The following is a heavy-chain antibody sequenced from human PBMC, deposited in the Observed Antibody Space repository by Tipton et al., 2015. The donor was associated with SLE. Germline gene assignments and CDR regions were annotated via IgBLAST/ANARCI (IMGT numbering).Heavy chain of an antibody. V-gene: IGHV3-23*01. Sequence: GSLRLSCAASGFIFNNFGMNWVRQAPGKGLEWVAGVSGSGATTYYSDSVRGRFNVSRDNSKNTLYLQMNSLRAEDAAVYYCAKVQDDYGWYNNYYYSSMDVWGQGTTVTVSS. CDR1: GFIFNNFG. D-gene: IGHD1-14*01. CDR2: VSGSGATT. CDR3: AKVQDDYGWYNNYYYSSMDV. J-gene: IGHJ6*02.